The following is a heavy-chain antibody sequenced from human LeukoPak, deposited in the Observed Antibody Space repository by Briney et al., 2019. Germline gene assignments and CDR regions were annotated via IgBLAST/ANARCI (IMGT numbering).Heavy chain of an antibody. D-gene: IGHD4-11*01. V-gene: IGHV1-46*01. J-gene: IGHJ6*03. CDR1: GYTFTSYY. CDR3: ARGSNSYYYYYYYMDV. Sequence: ASVKVSCKASGYTFTSYYMHWVRQAPGQGLEWMGIINPSGGSTSYAQKFQGRVTMTRDTSTSTVYMELSSLRSEDTAVYYCARGSNSYYYYYYYMDVWGKGTTVTVSS. CDR2: INPSGGST.